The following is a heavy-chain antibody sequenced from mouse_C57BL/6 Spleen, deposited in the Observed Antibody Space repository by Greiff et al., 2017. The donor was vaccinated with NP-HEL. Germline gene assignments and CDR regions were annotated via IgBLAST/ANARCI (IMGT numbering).Heavy chain of an antibody. J-gene: IGHJ1*03. CDR2: IHPNSGST. D-gene: IGHD1-1*01. Sequence: VKLQQPGAELVKPGASVKLSCKASGYTFTSYWMHWVKQRPGQGLEWIGMIHPNSGSTNYNEKFKSKATLTVDKSSSTAYMQLSSLTSEDSAVYYCASPYSFDVWGTGTTVTVSS. CDR1: GYTFTSYW. CDR3: ASPYSFDV. V-gene: IGHV1-64*01.